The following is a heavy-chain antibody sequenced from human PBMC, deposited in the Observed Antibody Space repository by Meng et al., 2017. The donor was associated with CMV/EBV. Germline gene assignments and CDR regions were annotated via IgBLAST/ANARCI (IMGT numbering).Heavy chain of an antibody. Sequence: GRSLRLSCAASAFTFSSYTMNWVRQAPGKGLEWVSSISSSSSYIYYADSVRGRFTISRDNAENSLYLQMNSLRAEDTAVYYCARGSTNCLDYWGQGTLVTVSS. CDR3: ARGSTNCLDY. J-gene: IGHJ4*02. CDR2: ISSSSSYI. V-gene: IGHV3-21*01. CDR1: AFTFSSYT. D-gene: IGHD2-2*01.